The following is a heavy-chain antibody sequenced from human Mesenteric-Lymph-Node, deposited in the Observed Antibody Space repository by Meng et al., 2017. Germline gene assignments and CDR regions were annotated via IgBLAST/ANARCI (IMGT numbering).Heavy chain of an antibody. J-gene: IGHJ2*01. CDR2: IYHSGST. CDR3: ARGQKGYFDL. V-gene: IGHV4-4*02. CDR1: GGSLSSRNW. Sequence: RVESCPGLVKPSGTLSLTCSVSGGSLSSRNWRSWVRQPPGKGLEWIGEIYHSGSTNYNPSLKSRVTISVDESKNQFSLRLSSVTAADTAVYYCARGQKGYFDLWGRGTLVTVSS.